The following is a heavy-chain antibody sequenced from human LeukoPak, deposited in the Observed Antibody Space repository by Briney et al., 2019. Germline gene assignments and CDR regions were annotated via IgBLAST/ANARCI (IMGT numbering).Heavy chain of an antibody. CDR1: GYTFTSYD. Sequence: LWASVKVSCKASGYTFTSYDINWVRQATGQGLEWMGWMNPNSGNTGCAQKFQGRVTMTRNTSISTAYMELSSLRSEDTAVYYCARGRVMVRGVILDYWGQGTLVTVSS. CDR2: MNPNSGNT. CDR3: ARGRVMVRGVILDY. J-gene: IGHJ4*02. D-gene: IGHD3-10*01. V-gene: IGHV1-8*01.